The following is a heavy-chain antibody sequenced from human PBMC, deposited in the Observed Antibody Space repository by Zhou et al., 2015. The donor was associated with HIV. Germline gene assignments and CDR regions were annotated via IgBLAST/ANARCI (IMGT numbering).Heavy chain of an antibody. V-gene: IGHV1-69*01. CDR1: GGTFSSYA. CDR3: ASGEDIVVVPAAMRLSYLYYYMDV. CDR2: IIPIFGTA. D-gene: IGHD2-2*01. J-gene: IGHJ6*03. Sequence: QVQLVQSGAEVKKPGSSVKVSCKASGGTFSSYAISWVRQAPGQGLEWMGGIIPIFGTANYAQKFQGRVTITADESTSTAYMELSSLRSEDTAVYYCASGEDIVVVPAAMRLSYLYYYMDVWGKGTTVTVSS.